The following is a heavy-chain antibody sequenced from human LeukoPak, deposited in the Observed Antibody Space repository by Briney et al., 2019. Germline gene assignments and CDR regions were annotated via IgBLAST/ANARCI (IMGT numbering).Heavy chain of an antibody. CDR2: IYHSGST. Sequence: TLSLTCTVSGGSISSGGYYWSWIRQPPGKGLEWIGYIYHSGSTYYNPSLKSRVTISVDRSKNQFSLKLSSVTAADTAVYYCARDDVVGSNQDWGQGTLVTVSS. CDR1: GGSISSGGYY. D-gene: IGHD2-15*01. CDR3: ARDDVVGSNQD. V-gene: IGHV4-30-2*01. J-gene: IGHJ4*02.